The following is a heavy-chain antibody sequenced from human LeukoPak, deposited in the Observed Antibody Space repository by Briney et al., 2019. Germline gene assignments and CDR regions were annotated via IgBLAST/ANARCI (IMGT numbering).Heavy chain of an antibody. J-gene: IGHJ4*02. CDR2: ISTYNGNT. CDR1: GYTFNNYG. CDR3: ARGGVGFSSSSGY. V-gene: IGHV1-18*01. D-gene: IGHD6-6*01. Sequence: ASVKVSCKASGYTFNNYGIIWVRQAPGQGLEWMGWISTYNGNTNYAQKFQGRVTMTRNTSISTAYMELSSLRSEDTAVYYCARGGVGFSSSSGYWGQGTLVTVSS.